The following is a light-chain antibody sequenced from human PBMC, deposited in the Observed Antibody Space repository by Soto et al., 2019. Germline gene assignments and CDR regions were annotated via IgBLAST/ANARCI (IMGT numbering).Light chain of an antibody. CDR1: QSVLYRSNNKNY. V-gene: IGKV4-1*01. CDR2: WAS. CDR3: QQYYSTPHT. Sequence: DIVMTQSPDSLAVSLGERATINCKSRQSVLYRSNNKNYLGWYQHKTGQPPKLLIYWASTRESGVPDRFNGSGSGTDFTLTISSLQAEDVGVYYCQQYYSTPHTFGQGTKLEI. J-gene: IGKJ2*01.